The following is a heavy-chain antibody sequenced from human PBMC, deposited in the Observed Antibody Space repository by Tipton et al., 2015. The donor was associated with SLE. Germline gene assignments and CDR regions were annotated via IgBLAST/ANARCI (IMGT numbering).Heavy chain of an antibody. Sequence: TLSLTCTVSGGSISSGNYYWGWIRQPPGKGLEWIGSISYSGITYYNPSLKSRVTISVDTSENQFSLRVTSVTAADSAIYYCTRDRTPDYYYYYMDVWGKGTTVTVSS. CDR1: GGSISSGNYY. D-gene: IGHD2-15*01. J-gene: IGHJ6*03. CDR3: TRDRTPDYYYYYMDV. CDR2: ISYSGIT. V-gene: IGHV4-39*07.